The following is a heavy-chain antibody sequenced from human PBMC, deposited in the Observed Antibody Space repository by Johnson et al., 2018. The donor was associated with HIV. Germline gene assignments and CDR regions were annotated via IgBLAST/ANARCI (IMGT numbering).Heavy chain of an antibody. CDR3: AKGGAVAGTRDAFDI. CDR2: ISYDGSTK. V-gene: IGHV3-30-3*01. J-gene: IGHJ3*02. D-gene: IGHD6-19*01. Sequence: QVQLVESGGGVVQPGRSLRLSCAASGFTFSSYAMHWVRQAPGKGLEWVAVISYDGSTKYYADSVKGRFTISRDTTKNTLYLQMNSLRAEDTAVYYCAKGGAVAGTRDAFDIWGQGTMVTVSS. CDR1: GFTFSSYA.